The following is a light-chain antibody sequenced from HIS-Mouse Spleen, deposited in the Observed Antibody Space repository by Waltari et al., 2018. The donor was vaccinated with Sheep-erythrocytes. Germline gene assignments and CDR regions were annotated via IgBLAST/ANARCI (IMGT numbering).Light chain of an antibody. J-gene: IGLJ1*01. V-gene: IGLV2-11*01. Sequence: QSALTQPRSVSGSPGQSVTISCTGTSSDVGGDNYVSWYQQHPGKAPKLMIYDVSKRPSGVPDRFSGSKSGNAASLTISGLQAEDEADYYCCSYAGSYNHVFATGTKVTVL. CDR2: DVS. CDR3: CSYAGSYNHV. CDR1: SSDVGGDNY.